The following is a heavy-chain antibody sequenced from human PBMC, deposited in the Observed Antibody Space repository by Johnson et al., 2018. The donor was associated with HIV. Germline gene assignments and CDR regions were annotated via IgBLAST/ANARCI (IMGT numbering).Heavy chain of an antibody. CDR1: GFTFSSYA. V-gene: IGHV3-30-3*01. J-gene: IGHJ3*02. CDR2: ISYDGSNK. D-gene: IGHD2-2*01. Sequence: VQLVESGGGVVQPGRSLRLSCAASGFTFSSYAMHWVRQAPGKGLEWVAVISYDGSNKYYADSVKGRVTISRDDSKNTLYLQMNSLKTEDTAVYYCTTDPPGMSSASERDAFDIWGQGTMVTVSS. CDR3: TTDPPGMSSASERDAFDI.